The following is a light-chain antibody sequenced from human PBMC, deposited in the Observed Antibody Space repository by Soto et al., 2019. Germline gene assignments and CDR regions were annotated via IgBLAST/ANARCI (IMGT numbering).Light chain of an antibody. CDR3: QSYGSSLSTSV. J-gene: IGLJ3*02. CDR2: SNN. V-gene: IGLV1-40*01. Sequence: QSVLTQPPSVSGAPGQRVTISCTGSTSNIGAGYDVHWYQQLPGTAPKLLIHSNNNRPSGVPDRFSGSKSGTSASLAITGLQAEDEADYYCQSYGSSLSTSVFGGGTKVTVL. CDR1: TSNIGAGYD.